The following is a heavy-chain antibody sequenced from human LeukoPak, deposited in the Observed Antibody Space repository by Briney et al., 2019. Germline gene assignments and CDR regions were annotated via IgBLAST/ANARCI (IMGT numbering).Heavy chain of an antibody. Sequence: SETLSLTCTSSGSVSSSSYYWGWIRQPPGKGLEWIGTIYYSGSTYYNPSLKSRVTMSVDTSKNQFSLKLTSVTDADTAVYYCAGLLRGYNYGYAFRSTDYWGQGTLVTVSS. CDR2: IYYSGST. D-gene: IGHD5-18*01. CDR1: SGSVSSSSYY. V-gene: IGHV4-39*01. J-gene: IGHJ4*02. CDR3: AGLLRGYNYGYAFRSTDY.